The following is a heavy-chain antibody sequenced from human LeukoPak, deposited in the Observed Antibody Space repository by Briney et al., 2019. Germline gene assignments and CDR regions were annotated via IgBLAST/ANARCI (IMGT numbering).Heavy chain of an antibody. Sequence: GGSLRLSCAVSGFTFSDHFLDWVRQAPGKGLEWVGRSRNKAKSNTTEYAASVKGRFTISRDDSKNSLYLQMNSLKTEDTAVYYCVRVGSVAGSDYLDYWGQGTLVTVSS. J-gene: IGHJ4*02. CDR2: SRNKAKSNTT. V-gene: IGHV3-72*01. CDR3: VRVGSVAGSDYLDY. D-gene: IGHD6-19*01. CDR1: GFTFSDHF.